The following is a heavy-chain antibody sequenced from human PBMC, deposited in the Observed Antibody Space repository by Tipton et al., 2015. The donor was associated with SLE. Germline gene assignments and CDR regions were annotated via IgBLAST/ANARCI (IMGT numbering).Heavy chain of an antibody. J-gene: IGHJ4*02. CDR3: ARKRGDRVGLDY. D-gene: IGHD3-10*01. V-gene: IGHV4-59*01. CDR2: ISYSGST. CDR1: GGTISSYS. Sequence: TLSLTCIVSGGTISSYSWTWVRQPPGKGLEWIGYISYSGSTNYNPSLKSRVTISLDTSKNQFSLNLRSVTAADTAVYYCARKRGDRVGLDYWGQGTLVTVSS.